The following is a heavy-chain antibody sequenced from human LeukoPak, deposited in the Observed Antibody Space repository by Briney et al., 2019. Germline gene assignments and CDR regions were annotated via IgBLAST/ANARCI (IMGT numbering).Heavy chain of an antibody. CDR1: GFTFSTHA. Sequence: GGSLRLSCVASGFTFSTHAMRWVRLDPGKGLEWVSAFGGSDGSTYYADSVKGRFTISRDNSKDTLYLQMNSLRAEDTAVYYCAKRDSSGSYPYYFDYWGQGTLVTVSS. D-gene: IGHD3-22*01. V-gene: IGHV3-23*01. CDR3: AKRDSSGSYPYYFDY. J-gene: IGHJ4*02. CDR2: FGGSDGST.